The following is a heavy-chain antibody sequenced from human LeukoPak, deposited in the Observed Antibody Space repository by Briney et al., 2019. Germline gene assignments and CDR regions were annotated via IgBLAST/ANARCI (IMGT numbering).Heavy chain of an antibody. D-gene: IGHD4-11*01. J-gene: IGHJ6*02. V-gene: IGHV4-31*03. CDR2: IYYSGST. CDR3: AREVSSVRYYGMDV. CDR1: GGSISSGGYC. Sequence: SQTLSLTCTVSGGSISSGGYCWSWIRQHPGKGLEWIGNIYYSGSTYYNPSLQSRVTISVDTSKNQFSLKLSSVTAADTAVYYCAREVSSVRYYGMDVWGQGTTVTVSS.